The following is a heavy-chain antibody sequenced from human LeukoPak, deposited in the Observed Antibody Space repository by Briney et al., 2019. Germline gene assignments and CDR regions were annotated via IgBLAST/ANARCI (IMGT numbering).Heavy chain of an antibody. D-gene: IGHD3-22*01. CDR2: INPRGGST. CDR3: ARVKSYYYDTSDKDAFDI. V-gene: IGHV1-46*01. Sequence: GASVKVSCKASGYTFTSHFMHWVRQAPGQGLEWMGIINPRGGSTSYTQKFQGRVTMTRDTSTSTVYMELSRLRSEETAVYYCARVKSYYYDTSDKDAFDIWGQGTMVTVSS. CDR1: GYTFTSHF. J-gene: IGHJ3*02.